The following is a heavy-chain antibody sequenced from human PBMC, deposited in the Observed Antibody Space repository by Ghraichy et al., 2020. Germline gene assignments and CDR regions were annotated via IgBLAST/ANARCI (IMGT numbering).Heavy chain of an antibody. Sequence: ASVKVSCKASGYTFTSYGISWVRQAPGQGLEWMGWISAYNGNTNYAQKLQGRVTMTTDTSTSTAYMELRSLRSDDTAVYYCARAISKWDYGDYVDYWGQGTLVTVSS. V-gene: IGHV1-18*01. CDR2: ISAYNGNT. J-gene: IGHJ4*02. CDR1: GYTFTSYG. D-gene: IGHD4-17*01. CDR3: ARAISKWDYGDYVDY.